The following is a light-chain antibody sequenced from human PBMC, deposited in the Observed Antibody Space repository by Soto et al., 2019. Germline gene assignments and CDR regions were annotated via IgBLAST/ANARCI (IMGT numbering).Light chain of an antibody. J-gene: IGLJ2*01. V-gene: IGLV2-11*01. Sequence: QSALTQPRSVSGSPGQSVSISCTGTISDVAGYNYVSWYQHHPGKAPKLLISDVTKRPSWVPDRFSGSKSGNTASLTISELQAEDEADYYSSSYAGNNNLVFGGGTKVTVL. CDR2: DVT. CDR1: ISDVAGYNY. CDR3: SSYAGNNNLV.